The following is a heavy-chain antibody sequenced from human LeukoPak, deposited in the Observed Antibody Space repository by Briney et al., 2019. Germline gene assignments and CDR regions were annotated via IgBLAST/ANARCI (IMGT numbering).Heavy chain of an antibody. V-gene: IGHV3-64*01. CDR3: ARPNGYSSGWYRL. Sequence: GGSLRLSCAASGFTFSSYAMHWVRQAPGKGLEYVSAISSNGGSTYYANSVKGRFTISRDNSKNTLYLQMGSLRAEDMAAYYCARPNGYSSGWYRLWGRGPLVTVSS. CDR1: GFTFSSYA. J-gene: IGHJ4*02. CDR2: ISSNGGST. D-gene: IGHD6-19*01.